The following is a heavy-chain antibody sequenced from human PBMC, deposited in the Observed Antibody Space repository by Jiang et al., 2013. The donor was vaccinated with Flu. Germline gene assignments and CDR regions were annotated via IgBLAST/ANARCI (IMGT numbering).Heavy chain of an antibody. V-gene: IGHV3-23*01. Sequence: QLLESGGGLVPAWGVLRLSCAALDSPLAVYASDAGSARLRGKGWSRVSAISGSGGSTYYADSVKGRFTISRDNSKNTLYLQMNSLRAEDTAVYYCANPPRYCSGGSCNYWGQGTLVTVSS. CDR3: ANPPRYCSGGSCNY. CDR2: ISGSGGST. D-gene: IGHD2-15*01. J-gene: IGHJ4*02. CDR1: DSPLAVYA.